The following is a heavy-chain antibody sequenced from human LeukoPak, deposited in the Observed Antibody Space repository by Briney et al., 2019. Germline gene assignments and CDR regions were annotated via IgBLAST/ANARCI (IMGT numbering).Heavy chain of an antibody. D-gene: IGHD4-17*01. Sequence: ASVKVSCKASGYTFSGHYIYWVRQAPGQGLEWMGWIYPNSGGTNYAQKFQGRVTITRVTSATTAYMELSRLRSDDTAVYYCARVVGFGDYPFDYWGQGTLVTVSS. CDR3: ARVVGFGDYPFDY. CDR1: GYTFSGHY. J-gene: IGHJ4*02. CDR2: IYPNSGGT. V-gene: IGHV1-2*02.